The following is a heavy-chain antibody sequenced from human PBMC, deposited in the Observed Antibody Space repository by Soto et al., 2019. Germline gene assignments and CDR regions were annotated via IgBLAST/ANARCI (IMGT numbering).Heavy chain of an antibody. D-gene: IGHD2-21*02. CDR3: ARNNGGDFSLDS. Sequence: SETLSLTCTVSGGSISSSSYYWGWIRQPPGKGLEWFGNIYHSGSTYYNPSLKSRVTISVDTSKKQFSLKLTSVTAADTAVYYCARNNGGDFSLDSWGQGTLVTV. J-gene: IGHJ4*02. CDR2: IYHSGST. V-gene: IGHV4-39*07. CDR1: GGSISSSSYY.